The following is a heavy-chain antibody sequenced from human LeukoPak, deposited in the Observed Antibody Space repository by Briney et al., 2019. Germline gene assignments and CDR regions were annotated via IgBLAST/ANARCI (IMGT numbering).Heavy chain of an antibody. CDR2: ISSSSSTI. D-gene: IGHD3-22*01. Sequence: GGSLRLSCAASGFTFSSYSMNWVRQAPGKGLEWISYISSSSSTIYYADSVKGRFTISRDNARNSLYLQMNSLRAEDTAVYYCASSSGYVDDAFDIWGQGTMVTVSS. V-gene: IGHV3-48*01. J-gene: IGHJ3*02. CDR3: ASSSGYVDDAFDI. CDR1: GFTFSSYS.